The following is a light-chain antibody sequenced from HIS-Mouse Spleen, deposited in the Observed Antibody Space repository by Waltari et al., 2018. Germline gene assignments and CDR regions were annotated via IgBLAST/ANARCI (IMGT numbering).Light chain of an antibody. J-gene: IGLJ2*01. CDR2: EVS. CDR3: SLYTSSSTLV. V-gene: IGLV2-18*01. CDR1: SSDVGSYNR. Sequence: QSALPQPPSVSGSPGQSVTIPCTGTSSDVGSYNRVSWYQQPPGTAPKLMIYEVSNRPSGVPDRFSGSKSGNTASLTISGLQAEDEADYYCSLYTSSSTLVFGGGTKLTVL.